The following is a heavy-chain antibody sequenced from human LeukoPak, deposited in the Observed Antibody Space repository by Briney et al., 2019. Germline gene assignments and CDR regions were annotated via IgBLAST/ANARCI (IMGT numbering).Heavy chain of an antibody. V-gene: IGHV3-23*01. CDR2: ISGSGGST. CDR1: GFTFSSYA. Sequence: GGSLRLSCAASGFTFSSYAMSWVRQAPGKGLEWVSAISGSGGSTYYADSVKGRFTISRDNSKNTLYLQMNSLRAEDTAVYYCAEIEYSSRAAYYYYMDVWGKGTTVTVSS. J-gene: IGHJ6*03. D-gene: IGHD6-6*01. CDR3: AEIEYSSRAAYYYYMDV.